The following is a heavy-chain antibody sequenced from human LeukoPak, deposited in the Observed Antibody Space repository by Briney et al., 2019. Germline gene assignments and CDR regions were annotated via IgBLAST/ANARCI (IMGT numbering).Heavy chain of an antibody. CDR3: ARVVGATAGIIRFDA. J-gene: IGHJ5*02. V-gene: IGHV1-8*03. CDR1: GYTFTSYG. D-gene: IGHD1-26*01. Sequence: ASVKVSCKASGYTFTSYGISWVRQAPGQGLEWMGWTNPNSGNTGYAQKFQGRVTITRNTSISTAYMELSSLRSEDTAVYYCARVVGATAGIIRFDAWGQGTLVTVSS. CDR2: TNPNSGNT.